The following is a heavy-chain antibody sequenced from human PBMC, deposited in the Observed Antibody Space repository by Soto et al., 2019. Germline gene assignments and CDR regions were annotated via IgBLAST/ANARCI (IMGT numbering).Heavy chain of an antibody. CDR1: GLTISNAW. CDR3: TTGSVEGV. J-gene: IGHJ6*02. Sequence: EVQLVESGGGFIYPGGSLRLSCAASGLTISNAWINLVRQAPGKGLEWVGRIKTNTEGGTTDYAAAVKGRFTVSRDDSKNTLYLQMNSLKTEDTAVYYCTTGSVEGVWGQGTTVTVSS. V-gene: IGHV3-15*07. CDR2: IKTNTEGGTT. D-gene: IGHD2-15*01.